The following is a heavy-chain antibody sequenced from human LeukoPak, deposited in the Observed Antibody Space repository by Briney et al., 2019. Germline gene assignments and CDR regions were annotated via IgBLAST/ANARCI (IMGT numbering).Heavy chain of an antibody. J-gene: IGHJ4*02. D-gene: IGHD4/OR15-4a*01. CDR2: IYSDNT. CDR1: AFTVSSNY. CDR3: ARRAGAYSHPYDY. V-gene: IGHV3-53*01. Sequence: GGSLRLSCAAYAFTVSSNYMSWVRQAPGKGLEWVSFIYSDNTHSSDSVKGRFTISRDNSKNTLYLQMNSLRAEDTAVYYCARRAGAYSHPYDYWGQGTLVTVSS.